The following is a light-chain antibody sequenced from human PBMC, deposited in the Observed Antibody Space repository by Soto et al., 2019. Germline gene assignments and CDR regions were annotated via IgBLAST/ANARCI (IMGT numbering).Light chain of an antibody. V-gene: IGLV1-40*01. CDR1: SSNIGAGYD. CDR2: GNS. J-gene: IGLJ2*01. CDR3: QSYDSSLSGYVV. Sequence: QSVLTQPPSVSGAPGQRVTISCTGSSSNIGAGYDVHWYQQLPGTAPKLLIYGNSTRPSGVPDRFSGYKSGTSASLAITGLQAEDEADYYCQSYDSSLSGYVVFGGGTKLTVL.